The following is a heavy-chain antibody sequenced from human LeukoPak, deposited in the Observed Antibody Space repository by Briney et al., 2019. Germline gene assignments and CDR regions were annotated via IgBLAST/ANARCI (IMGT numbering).Heavy chain of an antibody. J-gene: IGHJ4*02. Sequence: GGSLKLSCAASGFTFSDYWIHWVRQAPGKGLVWVSRINTDGSITNYADSVKGRFSISRDNAKNTLYLQMSSLRAEDTAVYYCARDRGPRTGFMVREAYDYWGQGTLVTVSS. D-gene: IGHD3-10*01. V-gene: IGHV3-74*01. CDR1: GFTFSDYW. CDR2: INTDGSIT. CDR3: ARDRGPRTGFMVREAYDY.